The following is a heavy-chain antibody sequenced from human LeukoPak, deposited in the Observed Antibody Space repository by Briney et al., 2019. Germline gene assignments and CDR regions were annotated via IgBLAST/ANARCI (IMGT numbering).Heavy chain of an antibody. CDR1: GFTVSSNY. D-gene: IGHD1-26*01. Sequence: GGSLRLSCAASGFTVSSNYMSWVRQAPGKGLEWVSIIHSGGNTYYADSVKGRFTISRDNSKNTLYLQMNSLRAEDTAVYYCTRANSATTPGVDPWGQGTLVTVSS. J-gene: IGHJ5*02. CDR3: TRANSATTPGVDP. V-gene: IGHV3-53*01. CDR2: IHSGGNT.